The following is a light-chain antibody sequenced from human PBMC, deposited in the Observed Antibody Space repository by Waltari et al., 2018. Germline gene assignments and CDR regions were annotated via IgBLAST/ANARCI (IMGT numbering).Light chain of an antibody. CDR3: QVWDSSSDHHVV. Sequence: SYVLTQPPSVSVAPGKTARITCGGNNIGSKSVHWNQQKPGQAPVLVIYYDSDRPSGIPERFSGSNSGNTATLTISRVEAGDEADYYCQVWDSSSDHHVVFGGGTKLTVL. CDR2: YDS. CDR1: NIGSKS. J-gene: IGLJ2*01. V-gene: IGLV3-21*04.